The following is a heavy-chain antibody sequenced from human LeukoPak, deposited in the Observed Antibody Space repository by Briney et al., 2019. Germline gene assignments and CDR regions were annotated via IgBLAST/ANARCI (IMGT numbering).Heavy chain of an antibody. CDR1: GFTFNAYS. Sequence: GGSLRLSCAAPGFTFNAYSMNWVRQAPGKGLEWVSSISSSGDYIYYADSLKGRFTISRDNAKNSLFLQMNSLRAEDTAVYYCARDGVPAYYYAMDVWGQGTTVTVSS. CDR3: ARDGVPAYYYAMDV. J-gene: IGHJ6*02. CDR2: ISSSGDYI. V-gene: IGHV3-21*01. D-gene: IGHD3-16*01.